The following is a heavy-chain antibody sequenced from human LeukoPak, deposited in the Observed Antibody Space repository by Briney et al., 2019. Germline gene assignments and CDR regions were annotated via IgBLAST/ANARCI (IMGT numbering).Heavy chain of an antibody. V-gene: IGHV4-4*07. CDR1: GGSISSYY. J-gene: IGHJ4*02. D-gene: IGHD6-6*01. CDR2: IYTSGST. CDR3: ASDPSGPQYSSPYFDY. Sequence: SETLSLTCTVSGGSISSYYWSWIRQPAGKGLEWIGRIYTSGSTNYNPSLKSRATMSVDTSKNQFSLKLSSVTAADTAVYYCASDPSGPQYSSPYFDYWGLGTLVTVSS.